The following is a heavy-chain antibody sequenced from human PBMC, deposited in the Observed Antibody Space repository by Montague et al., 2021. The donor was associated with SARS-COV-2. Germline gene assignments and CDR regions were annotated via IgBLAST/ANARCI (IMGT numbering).Heavy chain of an antibody. J-gene: IGHJ4*02. V-gene: IGHV3-23*01. CDR1: GFTFSSYA. CDR3: AKGDVDTAIVFEY. CDR2: ISGSGSSA. Sequence: SLRLSCAASGFTFSSYAMSWVRQAPGKGLEWVSAISGSGSSAYYADSVKGRFTISRDNSKNTLYLRMNSLRAEDTAVYYCAKGDVDTAIVFEYWGQGTLVTVSS. D-gene: IGHD5-18*01.